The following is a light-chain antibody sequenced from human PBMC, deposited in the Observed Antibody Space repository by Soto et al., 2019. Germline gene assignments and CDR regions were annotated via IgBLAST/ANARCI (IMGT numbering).Light chain of an antibody. V-gene: IGLV2-14*01. CDR2: GVS. CDR3: SSYTSSTVYV. J-gene: IGLJ1*01. CDR1: SGDIGAYNY. Sequence: QSVLTQPASVSGSPGQSITISCTGTSGDIGAYNYVSWYQQHPYTAPKLLIYGVSDRPSGVSNRFSASKSGNTASLTISGLQAEDEADYYCSSYTSSTVYVFGTGTKVT.